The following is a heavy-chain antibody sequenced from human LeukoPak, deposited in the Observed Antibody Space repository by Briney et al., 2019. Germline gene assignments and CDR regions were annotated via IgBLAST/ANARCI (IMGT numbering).Heavy chain of an antibody. Sequence: SQTLSLTCTVSGGSISSGGYYWSWIRQHPGKGLEWIGYIYYSGSTYYNPSLKSRDTISVDTSKNQFSLKLSSVTAADTAVYYCARDYGDYEGGWFDPWGQGTLVTVSS. CDR3: ARDYGDYEGGWFDP. CDR1: GGSISSGGYY. D-gene: IGHD4-17*01. CDR2: IYYSGST. J-gene: IGHJ5*02. V-gene: IGHV4-31*03.